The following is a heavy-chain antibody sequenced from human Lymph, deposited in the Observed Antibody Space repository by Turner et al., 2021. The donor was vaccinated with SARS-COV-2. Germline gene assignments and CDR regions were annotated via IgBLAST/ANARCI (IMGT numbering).Heavy chain of an antibody. CDR1: GGSISSSNW. CDR2: IYHSGST. D-gene: IGHD2-15*01. Sequence: QVQLQESGPGLVKPSGTLSLTCPVSGGSISSSNWWSWVRQPPGKGLEWIGEIYHSGSTNYNPSLRSRVTTSVDKSKDQFSLKLSSVTAADTAVYYCATKYCSGGSCSYFDYWGQGTLVTVSS. J-gene: IGHJ4*02. V-gene: IGHV4-4*02. CDR3: ATKYCSGGSCSYFDY.